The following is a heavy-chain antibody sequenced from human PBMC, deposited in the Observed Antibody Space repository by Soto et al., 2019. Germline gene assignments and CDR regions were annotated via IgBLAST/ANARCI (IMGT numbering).Heavy chain of an antibody. CDR3: AKDGGPVYCNSPVCSAKLFDY. CDR2: ISYDGDNE. J-gene: IGHJ4*02. D-gene: IGHD2-2*01. CDR1: GFTFSNYG. V-gene: IGHV3-30*18. Sequence: QVQLVESGGGVVQPGRSLRLSCAASGFTFSNYGMHWVRQAPGKGLEWVAIISYDGDNEYYADYVRGRFTISRDNSKNTLYLETNSMRHEVTAVYYCAKDGGPVYCNSPVCSAKLFDYWGQGTLVTVSS.